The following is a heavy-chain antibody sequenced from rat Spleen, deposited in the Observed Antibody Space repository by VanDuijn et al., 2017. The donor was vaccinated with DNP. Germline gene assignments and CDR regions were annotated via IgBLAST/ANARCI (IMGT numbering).Heavy chain of an antibody. Sequence: EVQLQESGPGLVKPSQSLSLTCSVTGYSITSSYRWNWIRKFPGNKLEWMGYINSAGSTNYNPSLKSRISITRDTSKNQFFLRVNSVTTEDTATYYCATNNWARWGQGVMVTVSS. D-gene: IGHD5-1*01. CDR3: ATNNWAR. V-gene: IGHV3-3*01. CDR1: GYSITSSYR. J-gene: IGHJ2*01. CDR2: INSAGST.